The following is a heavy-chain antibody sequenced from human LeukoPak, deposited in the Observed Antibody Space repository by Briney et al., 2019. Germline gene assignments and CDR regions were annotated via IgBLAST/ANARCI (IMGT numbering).Heavy chain of an antibody. Sequence: SETLSLTCTVSGGSISSSSYYWGWIRQPPGKGLEWIGSIYYSGSTYYNPSLKSRVTISVDTSKNQFSLKLSSVTAADTAVYYCASRLTREFDYWGQGTLVTVSS. V-gene: IGHV4-39*07. J-gene: IGHJ4*02. CDR3: ASRLTREFDY. D-gene: IGHD3-10*01. CDR1: GGSISSSSYY. CDR2: IYYSGST.